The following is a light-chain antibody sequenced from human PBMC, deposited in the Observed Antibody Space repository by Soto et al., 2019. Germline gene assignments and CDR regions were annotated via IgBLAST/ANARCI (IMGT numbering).Light chain of an antibody. CDR3: VLYLGTGIWV. CDR2: NTN. Sequence: QAVVTQEPSFSVSPGGTVTITCALSSGSVSTSYYPSWYQQTPGQAPRTLIYNTNTRSSGVPDRFSGFILGNKAALTITGAQADDECDYYCVLYLGTGIWVFGGGTKLTV. V-gene: IGLV8-61*01. J-gene: IGLJ3*02. CDR1: SGSVSTSYY.